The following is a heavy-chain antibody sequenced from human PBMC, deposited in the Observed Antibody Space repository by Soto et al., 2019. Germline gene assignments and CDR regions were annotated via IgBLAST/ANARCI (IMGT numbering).Heavy chain of an antibody. CDR2: ISAYNGNT. CDR1: GYTFISYG. J-gene: IGHJ4*02. CDR3: AREPRGYSYGDFDY. V-gene: IGHV1-18*01. Sequence: ASVKVSCKASGYTFISYGISWVRQAPGQGLEWMGWISAYNGNTNYAQKLQGRVTMTTDTSTSTAYMELRSLRSDDTAVYYCAREPRGYSYGDFDYWGQGTLVTVSS. D-gene: IGHD5-18*01.